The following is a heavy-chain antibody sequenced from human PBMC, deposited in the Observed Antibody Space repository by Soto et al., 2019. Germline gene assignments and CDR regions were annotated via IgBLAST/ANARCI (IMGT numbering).Heavy chain of an antibody. D-gene: IGHD5-18*01. V-gene: IGHV4-39*01. CDR3: ARRGYSYGYFDY. CDR1: GGSISSSSYY. Sequence: SETLSLTCYVSGGSISSSSYYWGWIRQPPGKELEWIGNIFYSGSTYYNPSLENRITISVATSKNQFSLTLSSMTAADTAVYYCARRGYSYGYFDYWGQGSLVTVSS. CDR2: IFYSGST. J-gene: IGHJ4*02.